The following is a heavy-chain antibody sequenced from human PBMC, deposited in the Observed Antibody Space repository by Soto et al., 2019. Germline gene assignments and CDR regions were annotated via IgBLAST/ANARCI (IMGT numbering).Heavy chain of an antibody. J-gene: IGHJ6*02. CDR2: ISYDGSNK. D-gene: IGHD6-13*01. V-gene: IGHV3-30*18. CDR1: GFTFSSYG. Sequence: GGSLRLSCAASGFTFSSYGMHWVRQAPGKGLEWVAVISYDGSNKYYADSVKGRFTISRDNSKNTLYLQMNSLRAEDTAVYYCAKDLGSSWLEYYYYYYGMDVWGQGTTVTVSS. CDR3: AKDLGSSWLEYYYYYYGMDV.